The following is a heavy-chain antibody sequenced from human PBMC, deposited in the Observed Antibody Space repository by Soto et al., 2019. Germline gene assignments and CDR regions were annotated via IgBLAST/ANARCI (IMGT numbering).Heavy chain of an antibody. Sequence: QVQLVQSGAEVKKPGASVKVSCKASGFTFTNYYIHWVRQAPGEGLEWMGLINPRGGCTFYAQKFQGRVTVTSDTSTGTVYMELSNLRSEDTAGYFCARDSGDTTLRQWGRSFHYWGQGTLVTVSS. CDR1: GFTFTNYY. J-gene: IGHJ4*02. V-gene: IGHV1-46*01. CDR3: ARDSGDTTLRQWGRSFHY. CDR2: INPRGGCT. D-gene: IGHD3-16*01.